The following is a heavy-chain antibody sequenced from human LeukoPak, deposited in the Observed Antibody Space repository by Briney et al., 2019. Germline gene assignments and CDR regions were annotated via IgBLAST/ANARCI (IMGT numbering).Heavy chain of an antibody. CDR3: AREGWGLSVADAFDI. CDR1: GFTFSSYE. CDR2: FSGGGTTI. J-gene: IGHJ3*02. D-gene: IGHD1-26*01. Sequence: PGGSLRLSCAASGFTFSSYEMNWVRQAPGKGLEWVSYFSGGGTTIYLADSVKGRFTISRDNATNSLYLQMNSLRAEGTAVYYCAREGWGLSVADAFDIWGQGTMVTVSS. V-gene: IGHV3-48*03.